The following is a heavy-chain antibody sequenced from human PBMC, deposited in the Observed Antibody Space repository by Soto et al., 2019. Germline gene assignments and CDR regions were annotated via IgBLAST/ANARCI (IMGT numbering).Heavy chain of an antibody. CDR1: GDTFSFYT. J-gene: IGHJ5*02. Sequence: SVKVSCKASGDTFSFYTINWVRQAPGLGLEWMGRVNAIESITNYAQKFQGRVTITTDKSASTAYMELSSLRSEDTAVYYCARVGPPADPWGQGTLVTVS. CDR2: VNAIESIT. V-gene: IGHV1-69*02. CDR3: ARVGPPADP.